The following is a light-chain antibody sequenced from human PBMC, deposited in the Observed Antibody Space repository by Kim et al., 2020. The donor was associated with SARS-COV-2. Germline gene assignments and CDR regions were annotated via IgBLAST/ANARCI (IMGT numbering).Light chain of an antibody. CDR1: YIGSKN. J-gene: IGLJ2*01. CDR2: YDT. CDR3: QVWDISSDHVA. V-gene: IGLV3-21*04. Sequence: SYVLTQPPSVSVAPGKTATITCGGNYIGSKNAHWYQQKPGQAPVLVIYYDTDRPSGIPERFSGSNSGNTATLTISGVEAGDEADYYCQVWDISSDHVAFGGGTQLTVL.